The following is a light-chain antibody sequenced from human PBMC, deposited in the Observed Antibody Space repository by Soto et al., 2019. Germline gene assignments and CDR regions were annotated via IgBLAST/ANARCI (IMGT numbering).Light chain of an antibody. Sequence: QSVLTQPPSVSGAPGQRVTISCTGSSSNIGAGYDVHWYQQLPGTAPKLLIYGNSNRPSGVPDRISGSKSGTSASLAITGLQAEDEADYYCQSSDSSLTLRVFGTGTKLSVL. CDR1: SSNIGAGYD. J-gene: IGLJ1*01. CDR2: GNS. V-gene: IGLV1-40*01. CDR3: QSSDSSLTLRV.